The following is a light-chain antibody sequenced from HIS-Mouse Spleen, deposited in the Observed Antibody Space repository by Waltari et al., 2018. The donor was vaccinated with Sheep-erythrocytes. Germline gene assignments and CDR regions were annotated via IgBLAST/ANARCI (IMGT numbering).Light chain of an antibody. J-gene: IGLJ1*01. Sequence: QSALTQPRSVSGSPGQSVTISCTGTSSDVGGYNYVSWYQQHPGKAPKLMIYDVSKRPSGVPDRFSGSKSGNTAYLTISGLQAEEEADYYCCSYAGSYNHVFATGTKVTVL. CDR2: DVS. V-gene: IGLV2-11*01. CDR3: CSYAGSYNHV. CDR1: SSDVGGYNY.